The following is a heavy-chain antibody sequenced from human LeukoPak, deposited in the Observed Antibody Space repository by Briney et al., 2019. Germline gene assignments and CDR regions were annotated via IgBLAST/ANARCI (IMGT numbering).Heavy chain of an antibody. V-gene: IGHV4-30-4*01. Sequence: SEIMSLTCTVSGGSISSGDYYWSWIRQPPGKGLEWIGCIYYSGSTYYNPSLKSRVTISVDTSKNQFSLKLSSVTAADTAVYYCARESSIYGSGTDAFDIWGQGTMVTVSS. CDR3: ARESSIYGSGTDAFDI. J-gene: IGHJ3*02. CDR1: GGSISSGDYY. D-gene: IGHD3-10*01. CDR2: IYYSGST.